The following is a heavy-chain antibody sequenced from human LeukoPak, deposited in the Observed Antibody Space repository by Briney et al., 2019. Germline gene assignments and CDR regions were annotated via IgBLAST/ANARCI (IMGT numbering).Heavy chain of an antibody. D-gene: IGHD3-22*01. CDR2: ISGSGGST. CDR1: GFTFSSYA. CDR3: AKERGTYYYDSSGYWNDAFDI. Sequence: GGSLRLSCAASGFTFSSYAMSWVRQAPGKGLEWVSAISGSGGSTYYADSVKGRFTISRDNSKNTLYLQMNSLRAEDTAVYYCAKERGTYYYDSSGYWNDAFDIWGQGAMVTVSS. J-gene: IGHJ3*02. V-gene: IGHV3-23*01.